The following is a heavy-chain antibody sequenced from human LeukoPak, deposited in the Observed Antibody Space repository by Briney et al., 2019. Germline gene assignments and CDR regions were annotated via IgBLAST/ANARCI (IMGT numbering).Heavy chain of an antibody. CDR3: ARMMTDFDGSGHDIQRGAFDI. J-gene: IGHJ3*02. D-gene: IGHD3-22*01. CDR1: GFTFNRYR. CDR2: ISYDGRYQ. Sequence: GGSLRFSCAASGFTFNRYRLHWVRQAPGKGLEWVAVISYDGRYQFYADSVKGRFTVSRDNSKNTLSLQMNSLRAEDTAVYHCARMMTDFDGSGHDIQRGAFDIWGQGTMVTVS. V-gene: IGHV3-30*04.